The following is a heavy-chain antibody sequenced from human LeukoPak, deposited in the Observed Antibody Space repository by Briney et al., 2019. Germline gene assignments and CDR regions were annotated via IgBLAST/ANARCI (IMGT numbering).Heavy chain of an antibody. Sequence: GGSLRLSCAASGFPFSTYAVKWVRQAPGKALEWVSAISSSGGTTYCADSVKGRFSISRDNSKNTLYLRMNSLRAEDTAIYYCAKDRNAWPTNFDSWGQGTLVTVSA. CDR2: ISSSGGTT. CDR1: GFPFSTYA. D-gene: IGHD5-24*01. V-gene: IGHV3-23*01. J-gene: IGHJ4*02. CDR3: AKDRNAWPTNFDS.